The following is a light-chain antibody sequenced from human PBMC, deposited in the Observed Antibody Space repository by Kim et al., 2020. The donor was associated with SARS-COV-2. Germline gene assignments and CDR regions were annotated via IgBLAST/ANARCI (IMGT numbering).Light chain of an antibody. J-gene: IGLJ1*01. CDR2: DVS. CDR3: SSYTSSSTLYV. Sequence: NSGTTTSSDVVGYNYVSWNHQHPGKAPKHMIYDVSNRPSGVSNRFSGSKSGNTSSLTISGLQAEDEADYYCSSYTSSSTLYVFGTGTKVTVL. CDR1: SSDVVGYNY. V-gene: IGLV2-14*03.